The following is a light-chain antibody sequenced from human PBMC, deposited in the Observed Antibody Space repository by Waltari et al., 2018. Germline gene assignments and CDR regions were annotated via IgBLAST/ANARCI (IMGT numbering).Light chain of an antibody. CDR3: QQGSILPLT. CDR2: DTS. V-gene: IGKV3-11*01. Sequence: EIVLTQSPVTLSLAAGERATLSCRASESVFNYLALYQQKPGQSPRLLIYDTSKRATGIPARFSGSGYGTDFTLTINNLEAEDFALYYCQQGSILPLTFGGGTKVEIK. J-gene: IGKJ4*01. CDR1: ESVFNY.